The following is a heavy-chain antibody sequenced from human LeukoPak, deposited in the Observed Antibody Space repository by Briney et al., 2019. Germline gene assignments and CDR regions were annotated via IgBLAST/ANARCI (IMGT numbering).Heavy chain of an antibody. J-gene: IGHJ4*02. Sequence: GGSLRLSCAASGFTFSSYGMHWVRQAPGKGLEWVAVISYDGSNTYYADSVKGRFTISRDNSKNMLYLQMNSLRAEDTAVYYCAKDRYSSGWYSDFDYWGQGTLVTVSS. CDR2: ISYDGSNT. CDR1: GFTFSSYG. D-gene: IGHD6-19*01. CDR3: AKDRYSSGWYSDFDY. V-gene: IGHV3-30*18.